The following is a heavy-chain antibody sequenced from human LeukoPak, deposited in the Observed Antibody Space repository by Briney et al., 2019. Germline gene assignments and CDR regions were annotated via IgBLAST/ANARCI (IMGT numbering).Heavy chain of an antibody. V-gene: IGHV1-24*01. CDR3: ATAGGYYFDY. D-gene: IGHD3-10*01. J-gene: IGHJ4*02. Sequence: ASVKVSCKVSGYTLTELSMHWVRQAPGKGLEWMGGFDPEDGETIYAQTFQGRVTMTEDTSTDTAYMELGSLRSEDTAVYYCATAGGYYFDYLGQGTLVSVSS. CDR2: FDPEDGET. CDR1: GYTLTELS.